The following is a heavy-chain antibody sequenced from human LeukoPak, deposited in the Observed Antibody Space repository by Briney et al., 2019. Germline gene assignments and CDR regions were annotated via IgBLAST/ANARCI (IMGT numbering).Heavy chain of an antibody. Sequence: SETLSLICTVSGGSISSYYWSWIRQPPGKGLEWIGYIYYSGSTNYNPSLKSRVTISVDTSKNQFSLKLSSVTAADTAVYYCARTRFSSRAFDIWGQGTMVTVSS. V-gene: IGHV4-59*08. CDR3: ARTRFSSRAFDI. J-gene: IGHJ3*02. CDR1: GGSISSYY. CDR2: IYYSGST. D-gene: IGHD3-3*01.